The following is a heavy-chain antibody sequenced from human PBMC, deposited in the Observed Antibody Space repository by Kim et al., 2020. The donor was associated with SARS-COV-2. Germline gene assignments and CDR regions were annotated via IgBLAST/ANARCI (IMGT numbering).Heavy chain of an antibody. CDR3: ARVAVSSVAAGTTTIWGYYYGMDV. V-gene: IGHV4-61*01. D-gene: IGHD6-13*01. CDR2: IYYSGST. J-gene: IGHJ6*02. Sequence: SETLSLTCTVSGGSVSSGSYYWSWIRQPPGKGLEWIGYIYYSGSTNYNPSLKSRVTISVDTSKNQFSLKLSSVTAADTAVYYCARVAVSSVAAGTTTIWGYYYGMDVWGQGTTVTVSS. CDR1: GGSVSSGSYY.